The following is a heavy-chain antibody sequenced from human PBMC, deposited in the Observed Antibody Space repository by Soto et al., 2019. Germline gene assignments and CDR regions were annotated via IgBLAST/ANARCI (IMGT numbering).Heavy chain of an antibody. J-gene: IGHJ6*03. CDR2: INHSGST. CDR3: ARRNYYYYMDV. CDR1: GGSFSGYY. V-gene: IGHV4-34*01. Sequence: SETLSLTCAVYGGSFSGYYWSWIRQPPGKGLEWIGEINHSGSTNYNPSLKSRVTISVDTSKNQFSLKLSSVTAADTAVYYCARRNYYYYMDVWGKGTTVTVSS.